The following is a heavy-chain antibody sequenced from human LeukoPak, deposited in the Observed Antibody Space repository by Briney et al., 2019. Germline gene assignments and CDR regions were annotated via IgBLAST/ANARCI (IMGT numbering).Heavy chain of an antibody. CDR3: ASRNWNDVVY. J-gene: IGHJ4*02. CDR2: ISSSSSYI. V-gene: IGHV3-21*01. D-gene: IGHD1-20*01. Sequence: GGSLRLSCAASGFTFSNYNMNWVRQAPGKGLEWVSSISSSSSYIYYADSVKGRFTISRDNAKNSLYLQMNSLRAEDTAVYYCASRNWNDVVYWGQGTLVTVSS. CDR1: GFTFSNYN.